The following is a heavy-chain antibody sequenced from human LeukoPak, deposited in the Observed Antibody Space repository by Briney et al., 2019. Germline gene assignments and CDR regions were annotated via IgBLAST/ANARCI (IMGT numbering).Heavy chain of an antibody. CDR2: ISYDGSNK. Sequence: GRSLRLSCAASGFTFSSYGMHWVRQAPGKGLEWVAVISYDGSNKYYADSVKGRFTISRDNSKNTLYLQMNSLRAEDTAVYYCAKDICGGDCYLFDYWGQGTLVTVSS. D-gene: IGHD2-21*02. CDR3: AKDICGGDCYLFDY. J-gene: IGHJ4*02. CDR1: GFTFSSYG. V-gene: IGHV3-30*18.